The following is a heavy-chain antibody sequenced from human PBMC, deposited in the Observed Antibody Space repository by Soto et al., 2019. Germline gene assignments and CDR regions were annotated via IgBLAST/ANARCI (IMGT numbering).Heavy chain of an antibody. Sequence: VASVKVSCKASGYTFTSYGISWVRQAPGQGLEWMGWISAYNGNTNYAQKLQGRVTMTTDTSTSTAYMELRSLGSDDTAVYYCASGDLSGYYPYYYYYGMDVWGQGTTVTRLL. V-gene: IGHV1-18*01. D-gene: IGHD3-22*01. CDR1: GYTFTSYG. CDR2: ISAYNGNT. CDR3: ASGDLSGYYPYYYYYGMDV. J-gene: IGHJ6*02.